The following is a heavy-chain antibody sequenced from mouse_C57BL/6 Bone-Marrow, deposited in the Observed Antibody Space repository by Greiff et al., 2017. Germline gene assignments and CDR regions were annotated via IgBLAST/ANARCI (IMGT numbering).Heavy chain of an antibody. D-gene: IGHD1-1*01. J-gene: IGHJ1*03. CDR2: ISSGGSYT. Sequence: EVQRVESGGDLVKPGGSLKLSCAASGFTFSSYGMSWVRQTPDKRLEWVATISSGGSYTYYPHSVKGRFTSSRDNAKNTLYLQMSSLKSEDTAMYYCARRGDYGSIFYWYFDFWGTGTTVTVSS. V-gene: IGHV5-6*01. CDR1: GFTFSSYG. CDR3: ARRGDYGSIFYWYFDF.